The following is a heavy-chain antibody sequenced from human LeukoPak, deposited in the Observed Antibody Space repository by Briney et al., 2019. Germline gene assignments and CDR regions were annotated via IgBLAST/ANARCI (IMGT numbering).Heavy chain of an antibody. D-gene: IGHD1-20*01. CDR3: ASGDNWNLFDY. CDR2: INHSGST. Sequence: PSETLSLTCAVYGGSFSGYYWSWIRQPPGKGLEWIGEINHSGSTNYNPSLKSRVTISVDTSKNQFSLKLSSVTAADTAVYYCASGDNWNLFDYWGQGTLVTVSS. CDR1: GGSFSGYY. V-gene: IGHV4-34*01. J-gene: IGHJ4*02.